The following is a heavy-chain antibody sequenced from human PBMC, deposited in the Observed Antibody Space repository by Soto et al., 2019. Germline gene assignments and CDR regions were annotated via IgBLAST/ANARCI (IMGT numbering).Heavy chain of an antibody. CDR3: AKDFGGRVGDYYYMDV. CDR2: ISGSGGST. D-gene: IGHD1-1*01. J-gene: IGHJ6*03. Sequence: EVQLLESGGGLVQPGGSLRLSCAAPGFTFSSYAMSWVRQAPGKGLEWVSAISGSGGSTYYADSVKGRFTISRDNSKNTLYLQMNSLRAEDTAVYYCAKDFGGRVGDYYYMDVWGKGTTVTVSS. CDR1: GFTFSSYA. V-gene: IGHV3-23*01.